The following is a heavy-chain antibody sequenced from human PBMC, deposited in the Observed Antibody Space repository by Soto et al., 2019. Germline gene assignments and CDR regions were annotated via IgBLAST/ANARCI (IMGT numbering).Heavy chain of an antibody. J-gene: IGHJ6*03. D-gene: IGHD6-19*01. CDR3: ATVSAWQFYFFMDV. CDR2: MNPNSGDT. V-gene: IGHV1-8*01. CDR1: GYTFTNYD. Sequence: QVQLVQSGAEVKKPGASVKVSCKASGYTFTNYDINWVRQATGQGLEWMGWMNPNSGDTGYAQNFQGRVTMTRNTSISTAYMELSSLRSEDTAVCYCATVSAWQFYFFMDVWGKGTTVTVSS.